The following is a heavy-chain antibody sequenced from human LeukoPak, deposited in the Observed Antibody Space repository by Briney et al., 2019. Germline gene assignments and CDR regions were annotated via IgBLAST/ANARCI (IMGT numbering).Heavy chain of an antibody. CDR1: GGSFRFYY. CDR3: ARRSGKAVAGINWFDP. J-gene: IGHJ5*02. V-gene: IGHV4-34*01. CDR2: INHNGSS. D-gene: IGHD6-19*01. Sequence: SETLSLTCAVYGGSFRFYYWSWIRQAPGKGLEWIGEINHNGSSNYNPSLKSRATISVDTSKNQFSLKLSSVTAADTAVYYCARRSGKAVAGINWFDPWGRGTLLTVSS.